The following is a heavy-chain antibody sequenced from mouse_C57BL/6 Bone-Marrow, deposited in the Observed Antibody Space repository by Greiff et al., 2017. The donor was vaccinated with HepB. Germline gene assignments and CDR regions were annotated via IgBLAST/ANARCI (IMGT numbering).Heavy chain of an antibody. Sequence: VKVVESGAELVKPGASVKISCKASGYTFTDYYINWVKQRPGQGLEWIGKIGPGSGSTYYNEKFKGKATLTADKSSSTAYMQLSSLTSEDSAVYFCASFSFLYYGSSSYYFDYWGQGTTLTVSS. D-gene: IGHD1-1*01. CDR2: IGPGSGST. CDR3: ASFSFLYYGSSSYYFDY. J-gene: IGHJ2*01. CDR1: GYTFTDYY. V-gene: IGHV1-77*01.